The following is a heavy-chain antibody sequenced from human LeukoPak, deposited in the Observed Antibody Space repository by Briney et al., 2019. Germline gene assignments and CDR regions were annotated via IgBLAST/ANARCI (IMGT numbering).Heavy chain of an antibody. D-gene: IGHD2-15*01. J-gene: IGHJ4*02. Sequence: ASVKVSCKASGYTFTSYYIHWVRQAPGQGLEWMGIIYPGGGSTSYAQKFQGRVTMTRDMSRSTVYMELRSLRSEDTAVYYCARDGDPYCSGGSCAFLNYWGQGTLITVSS. V-gene: IGHV1-46*01. CDR2: IYPGGGST. CDR3: ARDGDPYCSGGSCAFLNY. CDR1: GYTFTSYY.